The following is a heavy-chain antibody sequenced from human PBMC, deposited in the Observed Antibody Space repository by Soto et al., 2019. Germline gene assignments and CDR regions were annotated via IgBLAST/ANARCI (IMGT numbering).Heavy chain of an antibody. CDR1: GFTFSSYG. D-gene: IGHD6-13*01. CDR3: ARDIGSSSWYQTYYYYGMDV. V-gene: IGHV3-33*01. J-gene: IGHJ6*02. CDR2: IWYDGSNK. Sequence: GGSLRLSCAASGFTFSSYGMHWVRQAPGKGLEWVAVIWYDGSNKYYVDSVKGRFTISRDNSKNTLYLQMNSLRAEDTAVYYCARDIGSSSWYQTYYYYGMDVWGQGTTVTVSS.